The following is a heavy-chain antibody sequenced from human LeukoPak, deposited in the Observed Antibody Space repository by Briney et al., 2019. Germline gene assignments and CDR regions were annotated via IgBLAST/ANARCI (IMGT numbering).Heavy chain of an antibody. V-gene: IGHV5-10-1*01. J-gene: IGHJ4*02. D-gene: IGHD4-17*01. CDR1: GYSFTSYW. CDR2: IDPSDSYT. Sequence: GESLKISCQGSGYSFTSYWISWVRQTPGKGLEWMGRIDPSDSYTKYSPSFEGHVTISVDKSISTAFLQWNSLKASDSAMYYCATGASKVTTDFANYWGQGTQVAVSS. CDR3: ATGASKVTTDFANY.